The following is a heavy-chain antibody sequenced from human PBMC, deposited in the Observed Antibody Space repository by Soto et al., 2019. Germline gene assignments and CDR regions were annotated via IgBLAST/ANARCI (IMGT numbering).Heavy chain of an antibody. CDR3: ARGPNSDC. CDR1: GFSVGGNY. Sequence: EERLVQSGGGLVQPGGSLRLSCAASGFSVGGNYMSWVRQAPGKGLELVSLIYSGGNPFYADSMKVRFTLSRDNPNNMLYLQMYSLRAEDTAVYYCARGPNSDCWGQGTLVIVSS. CDR2: IYSGGNP. D-gene: IGHD2-21*01. J-gene: IGHJ4*02. V-gene: IGHV3-53*01.